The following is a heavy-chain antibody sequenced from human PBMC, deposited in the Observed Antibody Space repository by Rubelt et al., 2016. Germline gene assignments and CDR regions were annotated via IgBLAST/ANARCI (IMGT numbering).Heavy chain of an antibody. Sequence: GLEWVGVINPQTEHRGDAETFDDQITFTRDMSPRTVYMEVTSLRSDDTAVYYCARDVAVADREDYFGLWGQGTPITVSA. D-gene: IGHD6-19*01. CDR3: ARDVAVADREDYFGL. CDR2: INPQTEHR. V-gene: IGHV1-46*01. J-gene: IGHJ4*02.